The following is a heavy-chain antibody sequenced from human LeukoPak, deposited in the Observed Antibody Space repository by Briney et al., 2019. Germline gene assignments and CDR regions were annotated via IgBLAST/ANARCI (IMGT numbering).Heavy chain of an antibody. CDR1: GYTFTGYY. V-gene: IGHV1-2*02. CDR3: AREISGYSDY. CDR2: INANSGDT. Sequence: ASVKVSCKASGYTFTGYYMHWVRQAPGQGLEWMGWINANSGDTKYAQKFQGRITMTRDTSISTAYMELSRLRSDDTAMYYCAREISGYSDYWGQGTLVTVSS. J-gene: IGHJ4*02. D-gene: IGHD3-22*01.